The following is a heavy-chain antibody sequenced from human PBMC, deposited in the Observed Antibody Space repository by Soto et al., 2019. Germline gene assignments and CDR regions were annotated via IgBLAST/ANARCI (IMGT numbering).Heavy chain of an antibody. CDR3: ARDPVYDYVWGSYRTRPYYFDY. J-gene: IGHJ4*02. CDR1: GYSISSGYY. D-gene: IGHD3-16*02. V-gene: IGHV4-38-2*02. CDR2: IYHSGST. Sequence: SETLSLTCAVSGYSISSGYYWGWIRQPPGKGLEWIGSIYHSGSTYYSPSLKSRVTISVDTSKNQFSLKLSSVTAADTAVYYCARDPVYDYVWGSYRTRPYYFDYWGQGTLVTVSS.